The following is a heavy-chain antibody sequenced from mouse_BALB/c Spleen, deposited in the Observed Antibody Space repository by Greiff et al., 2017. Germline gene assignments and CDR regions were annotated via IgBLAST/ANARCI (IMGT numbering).Heavy chain of an antibody. V-gene: IGHV1-67*01. CDR3: ARGDAMDY. CDR2: ISTYSGNT. J-gene: IGHJ4*01. CDR1: GYTFTDYA. Sequence: QVQLKESGPELVRPGVSVKISCKGSGYTFTDYAMHWVKQSHAKSLEWIGVISTYSGNTNYNQKFKGKATMTVDKSSSTAYMQLSSLTSENSAVYFCARGDAMDYWGQGTSVTVSS.